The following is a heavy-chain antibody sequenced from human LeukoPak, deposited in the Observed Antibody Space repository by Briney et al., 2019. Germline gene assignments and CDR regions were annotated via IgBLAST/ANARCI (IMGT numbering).Heavy chain of an antibody. D-gene: IGHD3-10*01. CDR3: ASSMGVLLWLGELSHYFGMDV. CDR2: IIPIFGTA. J-gene: IGHJ6*02. Sequence: SVKVSCTASGGTFSSYAISWVRQAPGQGLEWMGGIIPIFGTANYAQKFQGRVTITADESTSTAYMELSSLRSEDTAVYYCASSMGVLLWLGELSHYFGMDVWGQGTTVTVSS. V-gene: IGHV1-69*13. CDR1: GGTFSSYA.